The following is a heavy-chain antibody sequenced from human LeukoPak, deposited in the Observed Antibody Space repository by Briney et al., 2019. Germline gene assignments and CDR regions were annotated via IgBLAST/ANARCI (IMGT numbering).Heavy chain of an antibody. CDR1: GYTFTSYG. CDR3: ARDWNSVPDY. D-gene: IGHD1-7*01. V-gene: IGHV1-18*01. J-gene: IGHJ4*02. Sequence: ASVKVSCKASGYTFTSYGVSWVRQAPGQGLEWLGWVSGYNGNTKYAQNLQGRVTVTTDTSTSTAYMDLRSLRSDDSAVYYCARDWNSVPDYWGQGTLVIVSS. CDR2: VSGYNGNT.